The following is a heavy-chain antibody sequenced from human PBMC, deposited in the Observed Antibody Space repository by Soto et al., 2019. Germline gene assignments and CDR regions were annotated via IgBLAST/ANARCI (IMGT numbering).Heavy chain of an antibody. CDR1: GFTFSSYA. D-gene: IGHD3-9*01. CDR3: AKNIWAETNRGLPPPGPFLTGYYLSVYYYGMDV. V-gene: IGHV3-23*01. CDR2: ISGSGGST. J-gene: IGHJ6*02. Sequence: GGSLRLSCAASGFTFSSYAMSWVRQAPGKGLEWVSAISGSGGSTYYADSVKGRFTISRDNSKNTLYLQMNSLRAEDTAVYYCAKNIWAETNRGLPPPGPFLTGYYLSVYYYGMDVWGQGTTVTVSS.